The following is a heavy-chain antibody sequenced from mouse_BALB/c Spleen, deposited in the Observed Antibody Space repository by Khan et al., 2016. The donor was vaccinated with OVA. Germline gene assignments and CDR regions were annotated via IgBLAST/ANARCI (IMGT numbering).Heavy chain of an antibody. J-gene: IGHJ1*01. D-gene: IGHD1-1*01. CDR1: GFTFTDYY. CDR2: IRNKANGYTT. CDR3: ARETEVDIYWYLGI. Sequence: EVELVESGGGLEQPGGSLRLSCATSGFTFTDYYMSWVRQPPGKALEWLGFIRNKANGYTTEYSASVKGRFTISRDNSQSIVYLQMNTLRAEDSTTYYCARETEVDIYWYLGIWGAETTVTVSS. V-gene: IGHV7-3*02.